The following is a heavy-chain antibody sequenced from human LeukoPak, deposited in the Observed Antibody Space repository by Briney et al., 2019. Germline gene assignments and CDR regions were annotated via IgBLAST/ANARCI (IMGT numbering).Heavy chain of an antibody. Sequence: PGRSLRLSCAASGFTFSTYGMHWVRQAPGKGLEWVEVIWHDGSIKYYADSVKGRFTISRENSKNTLYLQMNSLRAEDTAVYYCARAVGPFDFWGPGTIVIVSS. CDR2: IWHDGSIK. CDR1: GFTFSTYG. V-gene: IGHV3-33*01. CDR3: ARAVGPFDF. J-gene: IGHJ3*01.